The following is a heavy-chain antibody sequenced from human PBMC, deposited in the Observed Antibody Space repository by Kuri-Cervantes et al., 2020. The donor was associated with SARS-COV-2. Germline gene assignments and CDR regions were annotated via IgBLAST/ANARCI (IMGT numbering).Heavy chain of an antibody. CDR1: GFSLNTSGMS. D-gene: IGHD4-11*01. Sequence: SGPTLVTPTQTLTMTCTYSGFSLNTSGMSVSWIRQPPGKDLEGLARIDWDDDKYYSTSLRTKLTISKHTSKNQVVLTKTNVDPVDTATYYCARIQATTVSADVWGQGTLVTVSS. CDR2: IDWDDDK. CDR3: ARIQATTVSADV. V-gene: IGHV2-70*11. J-gene: IGHJ4*02.